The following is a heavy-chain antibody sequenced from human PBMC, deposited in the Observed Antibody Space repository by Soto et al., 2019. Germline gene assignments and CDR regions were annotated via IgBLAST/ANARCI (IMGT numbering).Heavy chain of an antibody. CDR2: MNPNSGNT. Sequence: QVQLVQSGAEVKKPGASVKVSCKASGYTFTSYDINWVRQATGQGLEWMGWMNPNSGNTGYAQKFQGRVTMTRNTSISTAYMELSSLRSEDTAVYYCARGRDLYGTYYYYYGMDVWGQGTTFTVSS. J-gene: IGHJ6*02. V-gene: IGHV1-8*01. D-gene: IGHD1-1*01. CDR3: ARGRDLYGTYYYYYGMDV. CDR1: GYTFTSYD.